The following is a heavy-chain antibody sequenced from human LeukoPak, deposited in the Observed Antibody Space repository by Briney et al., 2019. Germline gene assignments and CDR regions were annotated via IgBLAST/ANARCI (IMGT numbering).Heavy chain of an antibody. J-gene: IGHJ4*02. CDR3: AKDSSSRPLYYFDY. V-gene: IGHV3-9*03. CDR1: GFTFDDYA. D-gene: IGHD6-13*01. Sequence: GGSLRLSCAASGFTFDDYAMHWVRQAPGKGLEWVSGISWNSGSIGYADSVKGRFTISRDNAKNSLYLQMNSLRAEDMALYYCAKDSSSRPLYYFDYWGQGTLVTVPS. CDR2: ISWNSGSI.